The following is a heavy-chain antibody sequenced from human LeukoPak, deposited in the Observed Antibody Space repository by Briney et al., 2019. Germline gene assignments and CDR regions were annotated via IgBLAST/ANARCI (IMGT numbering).Heavy chain of an antibody. D-gene: IGHD3-16*01. Sequence: HPGRSLRLSCAASGFTFSSYGMHWVRQAPGKGLEWVAVIWYDGSNKYYADSVKGRFTISRDNSKNTLYLQMNSLRAEDTAVYYCARWGQDDAFDIWGQGTMVTVSS. CDR3: ARWGQDDAFDI. CDR2: IWYDGSNK. J-gene: IGHJ3*02. CDR1: GFTFSSYG. V-gene: IGHV3-33*01.